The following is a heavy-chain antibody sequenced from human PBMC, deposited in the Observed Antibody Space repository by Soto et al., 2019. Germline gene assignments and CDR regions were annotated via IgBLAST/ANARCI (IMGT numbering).Heavy chain of an antibody. D-gene: IGHD6-19*01. J-gene: IGHJ4*02. CDR1: GGSFSGYY. CDR2: INHSGST. CDR3: ARWGSGWYYFDY. V-gene: IGHV4-34*01. Sequence: QVQLQQWGAGLLKPSETLSLTCAVYGGSFSGYYWSWIRQPPGKGLEWIGEINHSGSTNYNPSLTGRXXVXVXXSTNQFSLKLSSVTAADTAVYYCARWGSGWYYFDYWGQGTLVTVSS.